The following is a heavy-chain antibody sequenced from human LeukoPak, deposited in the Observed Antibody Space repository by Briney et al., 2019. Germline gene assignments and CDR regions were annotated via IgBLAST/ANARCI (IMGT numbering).Heavy chain of an antibody. J-gene: IGHJ3*02. CDR2: VYSSGHT. D-gene: IGHD3-10*01. V-gene: IGHV4-4*07. CDR1: GGSMNNYY. Sequence: SETLSLTCTVSGGSMNNYYWSWIRQSAGKGLEWIGQVYSSGHTNYNPSLKSRVTMSVDTSKNQFSLSLSSLTAADTAVYYCARDLSDYYGSGSYRPIDAFDIWGQGTMVTVSS. CDR3: ARDLSDYYGSGSYRPIDAFDI.